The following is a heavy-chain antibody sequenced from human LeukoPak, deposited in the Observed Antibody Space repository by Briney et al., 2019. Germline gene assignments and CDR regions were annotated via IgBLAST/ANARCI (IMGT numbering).Heavy chain of an antibody. V-gene: IGHV3-30-3*01. CDR1: GFTFSSYA. D-gene: IGHD3-3*01. CDR2: ISYDGSNK. Sequence: GFSLRLSCAASGFTFSSYAMHWVRQAPAKGLEWLAVISYDGSNKYYADSVKGRFTISRDNSKNTLYLQMNSLRAEDTAVYYCAGLGDDFWSGYRYWGQGTLVTVSS. J-gene: IGHJ4*02. CDR3: AGLGDDFWSGYRY.